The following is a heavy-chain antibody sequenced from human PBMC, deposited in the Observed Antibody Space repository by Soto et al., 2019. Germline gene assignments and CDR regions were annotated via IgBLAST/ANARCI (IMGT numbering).Heavy chain of an antibody. J-gene: IGHJ5*02. CDR2: ISSSSSYI. CDR3: ARDPTAVTSRFDP. D-gene: IGHD4-4*01. CDR1: GFTFSSYS. V-gene: IGHV3-21*01. Sequence: EVQLVESGGGLVKPGGSLGLSCAASGFTFSSYSMNWVRQAPGKGLEWVSSISSSSSYIYYADSVKGRFTISRDNAKNSLYLQMNSLRAEDTAVYYCARDPTAVTSRFDPRGQGTLSPSPQ.